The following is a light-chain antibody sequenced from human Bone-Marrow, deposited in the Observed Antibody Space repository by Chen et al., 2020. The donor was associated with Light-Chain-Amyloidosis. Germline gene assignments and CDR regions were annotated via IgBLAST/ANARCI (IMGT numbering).Light chain of an antibody. Sequence: QSALTQPAPVSGPPGQPITIPCTGTSSDVGGDNHVSWYQQHPDKAPKLMIYEVTNRPSWVPDRFSGSKSNNTASLTISGLQTEDEADYFCSSDTITNPLVFGSGTRVTVL. CDR2: EVT. V-gene: IGLV2-14*01. CDR1: SSDVGGDNH. J-gene: IGLJ1*01. CDR3: SSDTITNPLV.